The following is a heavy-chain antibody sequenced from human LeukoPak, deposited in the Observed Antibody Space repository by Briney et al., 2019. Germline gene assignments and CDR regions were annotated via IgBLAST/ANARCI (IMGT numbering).Heavy chain of an antibody. CDR3: ARAYRFCSGGNCYPKGTYYYYGMDV. D-gene: IGHD2-15*01. CDR1: GYTFTSYY. Sequence: ASVKVSCKASGYTFTSYYMRWVRQAPGQGLEWMGIISPSAGSTSYAQKFQGRFAMTRETSTSTVYIELSSLRSEDTAVYYCARAYRFCSGGNCYPKGTYYYYGMDVWGQGTTVTVSS. CDR2: ISPSAGST. V-gene: IGHV1-46*01. J-gene: IGHJ6*02.